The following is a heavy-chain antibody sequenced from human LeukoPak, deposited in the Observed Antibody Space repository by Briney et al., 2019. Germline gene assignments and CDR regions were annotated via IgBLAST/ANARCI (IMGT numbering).Heavy chain of an antibody. V-gene: IGHV3-23*01. J-gene: IGHJ5*02. Sequence: PGGSLRLSCAASGFTFSTYEMNWVRQAPGKGLEWVSAISGSGGTTIYADSVKGRFTISRDNSKNTLYLQMDSLRAEDTAIYYVTRTAQYTCFDPWGQGTLVTVSS. CDR1: GFTFSTYE. CDR2: ISGSGGTT. D-gene: IGHD1-20*01. CDR3: TRTAQYTCFDP.